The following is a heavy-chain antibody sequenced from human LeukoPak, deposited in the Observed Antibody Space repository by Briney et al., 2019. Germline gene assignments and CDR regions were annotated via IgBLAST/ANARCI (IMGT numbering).Heavy chain of an antibody. Sequence: GESLKISCKGSGYSFTNNWISWVRQMPGKGLEWMGRVEPSDSNTHYSPSFQGLVTISADKSISTAYLQWTSLKASDTAMYYCARQGRAYCSGTTCYASFWYWGQGTPVTVSS. D-gene: IGHD2-2*01. CDR2: VEPSDSNT. CDR3: ARQGRAYCSGTTCYASFWY. V-gene: IGHV5-10-1*01. CDR1: GYSFTNNW. J-gene: IGHJ4*02.